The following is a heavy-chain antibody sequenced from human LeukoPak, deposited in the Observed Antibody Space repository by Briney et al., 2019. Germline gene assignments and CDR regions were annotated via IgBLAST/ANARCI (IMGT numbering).Heavy chain of an antibody. CDR1: GYTFTGYY. V-gene: IGHV1-2*02. Sequence: GASVKVSCKASGYTFTGYYMHWVRQAPGQGLEWMGWINPNSGGTNYAQKFQGRVTMTRDTSISTAYMELSRLRSDDTAVYYCARVSRRITIFGAQGYWGQGTLVTVSS. CDR2: INPNSGGT. CDR3: ARVSRRITIFGAQGY. J-gene: IGHJ4*02. D-gene: IGHD3-3*01.